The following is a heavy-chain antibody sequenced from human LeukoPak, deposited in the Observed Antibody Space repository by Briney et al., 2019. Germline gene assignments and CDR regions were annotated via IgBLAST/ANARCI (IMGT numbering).Heavy chain of an antibody. D-gene: IGHD1-26*01. CDR2: ISSSSSYI. V-gene: IGHV3-21*01. CDR1: GFTFSSYS. J-gene: IGHJ3*02. Sequence: NTGGSLRLSCAASGFTFSSYSMNWVRQAPGKGLEWVSSISSSSSYIYYADSVKGRFTISRDNAKNSLYLQMNSLRAEDTAVYYCARERIGQTWEAFDIWGQGTMVTVSS. CDR3: ARERIGQTWEAFDI.